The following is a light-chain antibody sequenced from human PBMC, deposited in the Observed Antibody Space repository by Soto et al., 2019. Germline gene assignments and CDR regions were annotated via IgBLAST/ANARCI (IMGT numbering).Light chain of an antibody. CDR2: RNN. CDR3: AACDGSLSGRVV. CDR1: SSNIGSNY. V-gene: IGLV1-47*01. J-gene: IGLJ2*01. Sequence: QSVLTQPPSASGTPGQRVTISCSGSSSNIGSNYVYWYQQLPGTAPKLLIYRNNQRPSGVPDRFSGSKSGTSASLAISGLRSEDEADYYYAACDGSLSGRVVCGGGTQLTVL.